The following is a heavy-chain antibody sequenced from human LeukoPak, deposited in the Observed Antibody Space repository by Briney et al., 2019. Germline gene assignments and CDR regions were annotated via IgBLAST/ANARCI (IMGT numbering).Heavy chain of an antibody. Sequence: SETLSLTCTVPGGSISSYYWTWIRQPPGKGLEWIGYIYYSGSTSYNPSLMSRVTISVDTSKNQFSLKLSSVTAADTAVYYCARREVGLQSSGIDYWGQGTLVTVSS. D-gene: IGHD3-22*01. CDR2: IYYSGST. V-gene: IGHV4-59*08. J-gene: IGHJ4*02. CDR1: GGSISSYY. CDR3: ARREVGLQSSGIDY.